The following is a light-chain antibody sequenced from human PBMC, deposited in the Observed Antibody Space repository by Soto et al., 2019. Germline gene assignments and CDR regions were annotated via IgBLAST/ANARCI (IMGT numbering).Light chain of an antibody. J-gene: IGKJ3*01. CDR2: DAS. CDR1: QDISNY. V-gene: IGKV1-33*01. CDR3: QQYDNLPFT. Sequence: DIQITQSPYSLSASVGDRVTITCQASQDISNYLNWYQQKPGKAPKLLIYDASNLETGVPSRFSGSGSGTDFTFTISSLQPQDIATYYCQQYDNLPFTFGPGTKVDIK.